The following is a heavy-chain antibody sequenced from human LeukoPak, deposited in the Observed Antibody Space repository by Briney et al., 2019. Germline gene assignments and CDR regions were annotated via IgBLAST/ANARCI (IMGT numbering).Heavy chain of an antibody. V-gene: IGHV6-1*01. J-gene: IGHJ4*02. Sequence: PSQTLSLTCAISGDSVSGSPAVWNWIRQSPSRGLEWLGRAYYRSKWYIDYAVSVKGRITITPATSKNPFSLQLNSVTPEDTAVYYCARGAVRGGTNFDYWGQGTLVTVSS. CDR1: GDSVSGSPAV. CDR2: AYYRSKWYI. CDR3: ARGAVRGGTNFDY. D-gene: IGHD3-10*01.